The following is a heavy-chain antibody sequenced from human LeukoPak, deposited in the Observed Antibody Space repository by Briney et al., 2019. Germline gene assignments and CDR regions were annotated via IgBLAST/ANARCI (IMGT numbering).Heavy chain of an antibody. CDR3: ARRGKLAHFDY. CDR2: IYYSGST. Sequence: PSETLSLTCTVSGGSISSSSYYWGWIRQPPGKGLEWIATIYYSGSTYYNPSLRSRVTISVDTSKNQFSLKLNSVTAADTAVYYCARRGKLAHFDYWGQGTLVTVSS. D-gene: IGHD1-1*01. J-gene: IGHJ4*02. CDR1: GGSISSSSYY. V-gene: IGHV4-39*01.